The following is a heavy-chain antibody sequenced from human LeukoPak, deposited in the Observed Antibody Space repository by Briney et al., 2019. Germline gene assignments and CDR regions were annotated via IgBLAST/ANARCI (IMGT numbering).Heavy chain of an antibody. CDR3: ARGTLYYYGSGSYSYFDY. J-gene: IGHJ4*02. Sequence: SETLSLTCTVSGGSISSYYWSWIRQPAGKVLEWIGRIYTSGSTNYNPSLKSRVTMSVDTSKNQFSQKLSSVTAADTAVYYCARGTLYYYGSGSYSYFDYWGQGTLVTVSS. CDR1: GGSISSYY. D-gene: IGHD3-10*01. V-gene: IGHV4-4*07. CDR2: IYTSGST.